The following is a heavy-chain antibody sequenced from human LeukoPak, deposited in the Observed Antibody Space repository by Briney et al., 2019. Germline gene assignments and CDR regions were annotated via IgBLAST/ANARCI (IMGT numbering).Heavy chain of an antibody. Sequence: ASVTVSCKASGYTFTSYGISWVRQAPGQGLEWMGWISACNGNTNYAQKLQGRVTMTTDTSTSTAYMELRSLRSDDTAVYYCARDSGSYPARGFDYWGQGTLVTVSS. CDR1: GYTFTSYG. CDR2: ISACNGNT. CDR3: ARDSGSYPARGFDY. V-gene: IGHV1-18*01. D-gene: IGHD1-26*01. J-gene: IGHJ4*02.